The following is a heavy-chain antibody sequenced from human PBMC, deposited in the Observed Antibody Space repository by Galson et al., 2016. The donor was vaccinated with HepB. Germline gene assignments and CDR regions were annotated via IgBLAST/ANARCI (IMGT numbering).Heavy chain of an antibody. CDR3: AKGTGSFIPYYLDH. V-gene: IGHV3-9*01. CDR2: IDWNGGDI. CDR1: GFTFDDSA. Sequence: SLRLSCAASGFTFDDSAMHWVRQAPGKGLVWVSGIDWNGGDIGYADSVKGRFTISRDNAMNSLYLQMNNLRTEDTAFYSCAKGTGSFIPYYLDHWGQGILVTGSS. J-gene: IGHJ4*02. D-gene: IGHD3-10*01.